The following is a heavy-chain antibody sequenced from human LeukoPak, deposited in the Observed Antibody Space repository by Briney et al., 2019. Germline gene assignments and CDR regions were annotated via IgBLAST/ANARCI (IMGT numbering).Heavy chain of an antibody. J-gene: IGHJ5*02. Sequence: GGSLRLSCAASKFTFSAYTMHWVRHARGGGLEGVSCIHSANGYIYYADSVKGRFTISRDNPESSLYLQMTSLRAQDTAVYYCASSCSAGNCPFDTWGQGTLVTVSS. CDR1: KFTFSAYT. V-gene: IGHV3-21*01. CDR2: IHSANGYI. CDR3: ASSCSAGNCPFDT. D-gene: IGHD2-15*01.